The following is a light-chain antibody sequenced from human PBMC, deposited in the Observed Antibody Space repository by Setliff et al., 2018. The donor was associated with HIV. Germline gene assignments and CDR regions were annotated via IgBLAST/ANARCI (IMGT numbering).Light chain of an antibody. CDR2: GNK. CDR1: SSDIGGYKY. Sequence: QSALTQPASVSGSPGQSITISCTGTSSDIGGYKYVSWYQQHPGRAPKLIIYGNKNRPSGVPERFSASNSGTSASLAITRLQAEDEADYYCQSYDSSLSGYVFGTGTKVTVL. J-gene: IGLJ1*01. V-gene: IGLV2-14*03. CDR3: QSYDSSLSGYV.